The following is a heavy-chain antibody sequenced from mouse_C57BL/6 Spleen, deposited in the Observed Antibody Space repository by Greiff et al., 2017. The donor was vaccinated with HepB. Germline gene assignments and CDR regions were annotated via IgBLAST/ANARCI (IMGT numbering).Heavy chain of an antibody. J-gene: IGHJ4*01. CDR1: GYTFTDYY. CDR3: ARSGDGYYENYAMDY. D-gene: IGHD2-3*01. V-gene: IGHV1-76*01. CDR2: IYPGSGNT. Sequence: QVHVKQSGAELVRPGASVKLSCKASGYTFTDYYINWVKQRPGQGLEWIARIYPGSGNTYYNEKFKGKATLTAEKSSSTAYMQLSSLTSEDSAVYFCARSGDGYYENYAMDYWGQGTSVTVSS.